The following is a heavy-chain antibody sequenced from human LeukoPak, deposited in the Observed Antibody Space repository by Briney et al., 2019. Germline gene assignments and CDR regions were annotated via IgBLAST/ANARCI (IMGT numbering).Heavy chain of an antibody. J-gene: IGHJ3*02. V-gene: IGHV5-51*01. CDR2: IYPGDSDT. CDR3: ARPIAVAGTDAFDI. Sequence: GESLKISCKGSEYSFTTYWIGWVRQMPGKGLEWMGIIYPGDSDTRYSPSFQGQVTISADKSISTAYLQWSSLKASDTAMYYCARPIAVAGTDAFDIWAQGTMVTVSS. D-gene: IGHD6-19*01. CDR1: EYSFTTYW.